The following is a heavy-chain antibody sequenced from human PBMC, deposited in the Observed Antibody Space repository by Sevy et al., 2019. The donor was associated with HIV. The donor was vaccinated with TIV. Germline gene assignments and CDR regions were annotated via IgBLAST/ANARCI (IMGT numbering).Heavy chain of an antibody. CDR1: GDSVSSNSAA. V-gene: IGHV6-1*01. D-gene: IGHD5-18*01. J-gene: IGHJ4*02. CDR2: TYYRSKWYN. CDR3: ARQLIQNGYSYGANFDY. Sequence: SQTLSLTCAISGDSVSSNSAAWNWIRQSPSRGLEWLGRTYYRSKWYNDYAVSVKSGITINPDTSKNKFSLQLNSVTPEDTAVYYCARQLIQNGYSYGANFDYWGQGTLVTVSS.